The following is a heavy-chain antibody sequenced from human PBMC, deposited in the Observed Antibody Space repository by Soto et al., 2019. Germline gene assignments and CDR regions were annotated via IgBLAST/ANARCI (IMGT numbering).Heavy chain of an antibody. J-gene: IGHJ4*02. CDR1: GFTFSSYA. Sequence: GESLKISCAASGFTFSSYAMSWVRQAPGKGLEWVSAISGSGGSTYYADSVKGRFTISRDNSKNTLYLQMNSLRAEDTAVYYCAKGWGDFMGGIAVAGAYYFDYWGQGTLVTVSS. CDR2: ISGSGGST. V-gene: IGHV3-23*01. CDR3: AKGWGDFMGGIAVAGAYYFDY. D-gene: IGHD6-19*01.